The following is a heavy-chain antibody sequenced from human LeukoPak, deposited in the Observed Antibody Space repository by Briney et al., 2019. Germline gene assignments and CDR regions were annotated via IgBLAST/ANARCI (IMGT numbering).Heavy chain of an antibody. CDR3: ARESEMATSPYYYYYVDV. CDR2: TYYRSKWYN. CDR1: GDSVSSNSAA. Sequence: SQTLSLTCAISGDSVSSNSAAWNWIRQSPSRGLEWLGRTYYRSKWYNDYAVSVKSRITINPDTSKNQFSLQLNSVTPEDTAVYYCARESEMATSPYYYYYVDVWGKGTTVTISS. D-gene: IGHD5-24*01. J-gene: IGHJ6*03. V-gene: IGHV6-1*01.